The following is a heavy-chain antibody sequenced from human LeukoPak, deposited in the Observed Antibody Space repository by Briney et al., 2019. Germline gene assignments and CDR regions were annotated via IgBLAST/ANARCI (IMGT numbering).Heavy chain of an antibody. CDR1: GFTFSSYG. CDR2: ISYDGSNK. Sequence: GGSLRLSCAASGFTFSSYGMHWVRQAPGKGLEWVAVISYDGSNKYYADSVKGRFTISRDNSKNTLYLQMNSLSAEDTAASYCATSPLTGGWYYYDSSGYYSGLDYWGQGTLVTVSS. V-gene: IGHV3-30*03. J-gene: IGHJ4*02. CDR3: ATSPLTGGWYYYDSSGYYSGLDY. D-gene: IGHD3-22*01.